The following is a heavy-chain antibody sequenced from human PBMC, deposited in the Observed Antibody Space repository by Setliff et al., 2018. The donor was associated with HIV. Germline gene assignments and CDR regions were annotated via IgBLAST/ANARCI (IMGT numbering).Heavy chain of an antibody. CDR1: GFPFSSYG. CDR3: ANPGYSYGSPFDY. Sequence: LSLSCAASGFPFSSYGMHWVRQAPGKGLEWVAFIRYDGSNKYYADSVKGRFTISRDNSKNPLYLQMNSLRAEDTAVYYCANPGYSYGSPFDYWGQGTLVTVSS. CDR2: IRYDGSNK. J-gene: IGHJ4*02. D-gene: IGHD5-18*01. V-gene: IGHV3-30*02.